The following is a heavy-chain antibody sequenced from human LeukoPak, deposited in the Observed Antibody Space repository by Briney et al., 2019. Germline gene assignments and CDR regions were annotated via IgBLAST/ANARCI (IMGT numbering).Heavy chain of an antibody. D-gene: IGHD3-10*01. CDR2: IYYSGST. Sequence: PSETLSLTCTVSGGSINSYYWSWIRQPPGKGLEWIGSIYYSGSTYYNPSLKSRVTISVDTSKNQFSLKLSSVTAADTAVYYCARVARILLWSLDVWGKGTTVTVSS. V-gene: IGHV4-39*07. J-gene: IGHJ6*04. CDR1: GGSINSYY. CDR3: ARVARILLWSLDV.